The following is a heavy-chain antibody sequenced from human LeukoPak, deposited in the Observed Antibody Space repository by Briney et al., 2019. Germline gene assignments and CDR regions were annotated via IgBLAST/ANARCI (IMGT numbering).Heavy chain of an antibody. CDR3: AREGMQYYYGSGSHRANYYYYYGMDV. J-gene: IGHJ6*02. D-gene: IGHD3-10*01. Sequence: SETLSLTCTVSHYSISSNYYWGWIRQPPGKGLEWIGSIYHSGSTYYNPSLKSRVTISVDTSKNQFSLKLSSVTAADTAVYYCAREGMQYYYGSGSHRANYYYYYGMDVWGQGTTVTVSS. CDR2: IYHSGST. V-gene: IGHV4-38-2*02. CDR1: HYSISSNYY.